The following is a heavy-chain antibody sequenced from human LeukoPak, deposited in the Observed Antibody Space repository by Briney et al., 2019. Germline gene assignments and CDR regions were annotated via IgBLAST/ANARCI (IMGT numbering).Heavy chain of an antibody. Sequence: PGGYLRLSCAASGFTFSSYAMHWVRQAPGKGLEYVSAISSNLGSTYYANSVKGRFTISRDNSKNTLYLQMGSLRAEDMAVYYCASLWKPSGYWGQGTLVTVSS. J-gene: IGHJ4*02. D-gene: IGHD6-19*01. CDR1: GFTFSSYA. V-gene: IGHV3-64*01. CDR2: ISSNLGST. CDR3: ASLWKPSGY.